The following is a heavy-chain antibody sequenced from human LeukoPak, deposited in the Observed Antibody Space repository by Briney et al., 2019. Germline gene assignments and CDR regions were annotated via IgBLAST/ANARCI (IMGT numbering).Heavy chain of an antibody. CDR1: GFTFSSYA. Sequence: TEGSLRLSCAASGFTFSSYAMSWVRQAPGKGLEWVSAISGSGGSTYYADSVKGRFTISRDNSKNTLYLQMNSLRAEDTALYYCAKGLERESRLDSWGQGTLVTVSS. D-gene: IGHD1-1*01. CDR3: AKGLERESRLDS. CDR2: ISGSGGST. J-gene: IGHJ4*02. V-gene: IGHV3-23*01.